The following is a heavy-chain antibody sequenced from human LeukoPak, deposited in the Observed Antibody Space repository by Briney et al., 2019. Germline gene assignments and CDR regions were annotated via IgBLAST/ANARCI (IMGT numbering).Heavy chain of an antibody. Sequence: GGSLRLSCAASGFSFDDYGMTWVRQAPGKGLEWLSGINWNGGGTGYADSVKGRFTISRDNAKNSLYLQMHTLRAEDTALYFCARGMIFGLDYFDSWGQGTLVTVSS. J-gene: IGHJ4*02. V-gene: IGHV3-20*04. CDR2: INWNGGGT. D-gene: IGHD3/OR15-3a*01. CDR3: ARGMIFGLDYFDS. CDR1: GFSFDDYG.